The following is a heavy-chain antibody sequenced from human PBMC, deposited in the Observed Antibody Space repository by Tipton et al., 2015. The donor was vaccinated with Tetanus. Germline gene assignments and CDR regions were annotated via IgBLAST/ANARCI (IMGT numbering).Heavy chain of an antibody. D-gene: IGHD2-15*01. CDR3: AREADCSGGSCFSGDFDN. CDR1: GFIFSSYG. Sequence: SGFIFSSYGIHWVRQAPGKGLEWVAVSWYDGTDKYYADSVKGRFTISRDNSKNTLYLQMNSLRAEDTAVYYCAREADCSGGSCFSGDFDNWGQGTQVTVAS. J-gene: IGHJ4*02. CDR2: SWYDGTDK. V-gene: IGHV3-33*01.